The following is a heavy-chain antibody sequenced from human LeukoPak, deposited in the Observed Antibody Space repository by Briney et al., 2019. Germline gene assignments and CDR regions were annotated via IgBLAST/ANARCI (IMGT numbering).Heavy chain of an antibody. V-gene: IGHV3-30*02. CDR1: GFTFSSYG. CDR3: AKEMVRGVKGVSSY. D-gene: IGHD3-10*01. J-gene: IGHJ4*02. CDR2: IRYDGSNK. Sequence: PGGSLRLSCAASGFTFSSYGIHWVRQAPGKGLEWVAFIRYDGSNKYYADSVKGRFTISRDNSKNTLYLQMNSLRAEDTAVYYCAKEMVRGVKGVSSYWGQGTLVTVSS.